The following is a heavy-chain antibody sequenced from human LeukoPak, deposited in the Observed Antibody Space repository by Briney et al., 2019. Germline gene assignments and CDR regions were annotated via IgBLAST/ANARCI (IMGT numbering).Heavy chain of an antibody. CDR3: ARDMYSSSWYSGLFDY. J-gene: IGHJ4*02. CDR1: GFTFSSYA. CDR2: ISYDGSNK. V-gene: IGHV3-30*04. Sequence: PGRSLRLSCAASGFTFSSYAMHWVRQAPGKGLEWVAVISYDGSNKYYADSVKGRFTISRDNSENTLYLQMNSLRAEDTAVYYCARDMYSSSWYSGLFDYWGQGTLVTVSS. D-gene: IGHD6-13*01.